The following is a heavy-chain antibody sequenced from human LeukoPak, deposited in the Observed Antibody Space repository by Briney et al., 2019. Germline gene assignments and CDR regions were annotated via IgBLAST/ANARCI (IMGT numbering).Heavy chain of an antibody. D-gene: IGHD5-18*01. J-gene: IGHJ4*02. Sequence: GASVKVSCKVSGYTLTELSMHWVRQAPGKGLEWMGGFDPEDGETIYAQKFQGRVTMTEDTSTDTAYMELSSLRSEDTAVYYCATAGHTGGYGPSLVYFDYWGQGTLVTVSS. CDR1: GYTLTELS. CDR2: FDPEDGET. V-gene: IGHV1-24*01. CDR3: ATAGHTGGYGPSLVYFDY.